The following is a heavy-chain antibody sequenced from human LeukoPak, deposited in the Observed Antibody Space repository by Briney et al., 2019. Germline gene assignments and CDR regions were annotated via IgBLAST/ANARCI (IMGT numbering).Heavy chain of an antibody. J-gene: IGHJ3*02. D-gene: IGHD1-14*01. CDR1: GFSLRTRGVG. CDR2: IYWDDDK. V-gene: IGHV2-5*02. Sequence: SGPTLLQPTQTLTLTFTFSGFSLRTRGVGVDWIRQPPGKALEWLALIYWDDDKRYSPSLKSRLTITKDTSKNQVVLTMTNMDPVDTATYYCTHRLSGENAFDIWGQGTMVTVSS. CDR3: THRLSGENAFDI.